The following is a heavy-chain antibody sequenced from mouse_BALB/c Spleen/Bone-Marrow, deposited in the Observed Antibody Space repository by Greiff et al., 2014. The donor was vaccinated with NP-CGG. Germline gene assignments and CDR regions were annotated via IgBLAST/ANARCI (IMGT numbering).Heavy chain of an antibody. D-gene: IGHD4-1*01. J-gene: IGHJ2*01. CDR2: INPDSSMI. CDR1: GFDFSRYW. Sequence: EVQLQQSGGGLVQPGGSLKLSCAASGFDFSRYWMSWVRQAPGKGLEWIGEINPDSSMINYTPSLKDKFIISRDNAKNTLYLQMSKVRSEDTALYYCARPGTWGYFDYWGQGTTLTVSS. CDR3: ARPGTWGYFDY. V-gene: IGHV4-1*02.